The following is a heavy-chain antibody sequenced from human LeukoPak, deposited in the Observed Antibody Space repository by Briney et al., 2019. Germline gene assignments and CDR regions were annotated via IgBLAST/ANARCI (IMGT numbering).Heavy chain of an antibody. CDR2: INWNSA. V-gene: IGHV3-9*01. CDR1: GFTFDDYA. CDR3: AKGGCSSSGYTTD. D-gene: IGHD3-22*01. Sequence: GGSLRLSCVASGFTFDDYAMHWVRHAPGKGLEWVAGINWNSAVYEDFLKGRLTISRANAKNSLSLQMNSLKTEDTTFHYCAKGGCSSSGYTTDWGEGIQVTVCS. J-gene: IGHJ4*02.